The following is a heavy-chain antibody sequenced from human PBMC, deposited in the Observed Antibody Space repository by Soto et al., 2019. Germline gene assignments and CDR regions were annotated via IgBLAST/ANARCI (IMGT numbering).Heavy chain of an antibody. CDR1: GFTFSSYW. J-gene: IGHJ4*02. D-gene: IGHD6-13*01. Sequence: GGSLRLSCAASGFTFSSYWMSWVRQAPGKGLEWVANRKQDGSEKYYVDSVKGRFTISRDNAKNSLYLQMNSLRAEDTAVYYCARVPYSSSWYFDYWGQGTLVTVSS. CDR2: RKQDGSEK. CDR3: ARVPYSSSWYFDY. V-gene: IGHV3-7*03.